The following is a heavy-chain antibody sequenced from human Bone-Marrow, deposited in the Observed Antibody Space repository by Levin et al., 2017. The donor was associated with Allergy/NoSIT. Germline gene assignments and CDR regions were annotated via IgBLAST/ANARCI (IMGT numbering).Heavy chain of an antibody. V-gene: IGHV1-69*06. CDR3: ARERRPITLAGPNYYYYYAMDV. CDR1: GGTFSAYA. J-gene: IGHJ6*02. CDR2: IIPIYDTS. D-gene: IGHD6-19*01. Sequence: VASVKVSCKTSGGTFSAYAISWVRQAPGQGLEWMGGIIPIYDTSNYAQKFQGRLTFSADKSTRTVYMELTSLRSEDTAMYYCARERRPITLAGPNYYYYYAMDVWGQGTTVTVSS.